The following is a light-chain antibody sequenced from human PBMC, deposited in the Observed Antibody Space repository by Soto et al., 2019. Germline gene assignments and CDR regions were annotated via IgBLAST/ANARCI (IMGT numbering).Light chain of an antibody. CDR3: QQYNSHSSYT. J-gene: IGKJ2*01. Sequence: DIQMTQSPSTLSASVGDRVTITCRASQSINTWLAWYQQKPGQAPTLLIYKASSLGSGVPSRFSGSGSGTDFTLTISSLQPDDFAIYYCQQYNSHSSYTFGQGTKLEIK. V-gene: IGKV1-5*03. CDR2: KAS. CDR1: QSINTW.